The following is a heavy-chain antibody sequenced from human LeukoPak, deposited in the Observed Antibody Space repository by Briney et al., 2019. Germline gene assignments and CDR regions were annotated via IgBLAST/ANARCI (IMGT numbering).Heavy chain of an antibody. CDR1: GYTFTGYY. D-gene: IGHD3-3*01. CDR2: INPNSGGT. J-gene: IGHJ4*02. V-gene: IGHV1-2*02. Sequence: ASVKGSCKASGYTFTGYYMHWVRQAPGQGLEWMGWINPNSGGTNYAQKFQCRVTMTRDTSTSTAYMGLSRLRSDDTAVYYCARADALYDFWSGYEGCVWGQGTLVTVSS. CDR3: ARADALYDFWSGYEGCV.